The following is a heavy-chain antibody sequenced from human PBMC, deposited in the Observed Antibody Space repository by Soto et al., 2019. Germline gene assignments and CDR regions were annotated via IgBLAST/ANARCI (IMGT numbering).Heavy chain of an antibody. V-gene: IGHV1-8*01. J-gene: IGHJ5*02. CDR2: MNPNSGNT. Sequence: ASVKVSCKASGYTFTSYDINWVRQATGQGLEWMGWMNPNSGNTGYAQKFQGRVTMTTDTSTSTAYMELRSLRSEDTAVYYCARGGYDILTGYLNWFDPWGHGTLGTVPQ. D-gene: IGHD3-9*01. CDR1: GYTFTSYD. CDR3: ARGGYDILTGYLNWFDP.